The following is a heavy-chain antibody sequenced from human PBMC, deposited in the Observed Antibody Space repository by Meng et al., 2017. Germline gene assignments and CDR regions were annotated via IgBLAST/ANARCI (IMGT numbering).Heavy chain of an antibody. V-gene: IGHV3-30*04. J-gene: IGHJ4*02. CDR3: ARSDYDILTGYYSGVGY. CDR2: ISYDGSNK. D-gene: IGHD3-9*01. CDR1: GFTFSSYA. Sequence: GGSLRLSCAASGFTFSSYAMHWVRQAPGKGLEWVAVISYDGSNKYYADSVKGRFTISRDNSKNTLYLQMNSLRAEDTAVYYCARSDYDILTGYYSGVGYWGQGTLVTVSS.